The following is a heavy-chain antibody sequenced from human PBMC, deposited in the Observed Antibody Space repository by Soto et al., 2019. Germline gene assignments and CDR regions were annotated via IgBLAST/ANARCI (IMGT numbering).Heavy chain of an antibody. CDR3: ERDGTGTYSYYYGMYV. J-gene: IGHJ6*02. CDR2: IKQDGSEK. V-gene: IGHV3-7*01. Sequence: EVQLVESGGGLVQPGGSLRLSCAASGFTFSSYWMRWVRQAPGKWLEWVANIKQDGSEKYYVDSVKGRFTISRDIAKNSLYLQMHSLRAEDTAVYYCERDGTGTYSYYYGMYVWGQGATVTVSS. D-gene: IGHD1-1*01. CDR1: GFTFSSYW.